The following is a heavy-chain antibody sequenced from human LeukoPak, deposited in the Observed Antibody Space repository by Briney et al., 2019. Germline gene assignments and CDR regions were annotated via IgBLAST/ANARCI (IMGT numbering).Heavy chain of an antibody. CDR3: ARDSGRIAANFDY. CDR1: GYTFTNYG. Sequence: ASVKVSCKGSGYTFTNYGINWVRQAPGQGLEWMGWISTYNGNPTYVQNLQGRVTMTTDTSTSTAYMELRSLRSDDTAVYYCARDSGRIAANFDYWGQGTLVTVSS. CDR2: ISTYNGNP. V-gene: IGHV1-18*01. D-gene: IGHD6-13*01. J-gene: IGHJ4*02.